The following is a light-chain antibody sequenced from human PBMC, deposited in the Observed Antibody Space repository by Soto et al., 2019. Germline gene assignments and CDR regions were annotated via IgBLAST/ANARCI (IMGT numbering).Light chain of an antibody. Sequence: EIVLTQSPGTLSLSPGERATLSCRASQSVTSSYLAWYQLKPGQAPRLLIYGASSRATGIPDRFSGSGSGTDFTLTISRLDTEDFAVYFSQQYGSSPRTFGKGTKV. J-gene: IGKJ1*01. CDR2: GAS. CDR1: QSVTSSY. CDR3: QQYGSSPRT. V-gene: IGKV3-20*01.